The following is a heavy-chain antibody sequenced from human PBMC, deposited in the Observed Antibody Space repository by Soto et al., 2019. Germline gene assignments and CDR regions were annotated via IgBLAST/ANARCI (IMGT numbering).Heavy chain of an antibody. D-gene: IGHD6-25*01. Sequence: GASVKVSCKTSGYSFTKYAISWVRQAPGQGLEWMGWISTYNGDTNYAQRLQGRVTLTTDTSTSTAYMELRSLRSDDTAVYYCARGASNASGARMGFDYWGQGALVTVSS. CDR1: GYSFTKYA. CDR3: ARGASNASGARMGFDY. CDR2: ISTYNGDT. V-gene: IGHV1-18*04. J-gene: IGHJ4*02.